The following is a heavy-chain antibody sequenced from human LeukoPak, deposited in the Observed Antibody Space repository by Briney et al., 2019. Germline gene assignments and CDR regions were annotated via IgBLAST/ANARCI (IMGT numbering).Heavy chain of an antibody. D-gene: IGHD6-13*01. CDR2: INAGNGNT. Sequence: GASVKVSCKASGYTFTSYAMHWVRQAPGQRLEWMGWINAGNGNTKYSQKFQGRVTITRDTSASTVYMELSSLRSEDTAMYYCARDIDRVFNWFDPWGQGTLVTVSS. CDR1: GYTFTSYA. J-gene: IGHJ5*02. V-gene: IGHV1-3*01. CDR3: ARDIDRVFNWFDP.